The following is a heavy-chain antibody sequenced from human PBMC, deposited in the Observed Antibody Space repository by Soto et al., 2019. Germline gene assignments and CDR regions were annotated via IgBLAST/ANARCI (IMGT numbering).Heavy chain of an antibody. J-gene: IGHJ4*02. V-gene: IGHV1-69*01. D-gene: IGHD1-26*01. CDR3: ARRSKYYFDY. Sequence: QVQLVQSGAEVKKPGSSVKVSCKASGGTFSSYAISWVRQAPGQGLEWMGGIIPIFGTANYAQKFQGRVTIAADESTSTAYGGRSRRRCEGTAVYYCARRSKYYFDYWGQGTLVTVSS. CDR2: IIPIFGTA. CDR1: GGTFSSYA.